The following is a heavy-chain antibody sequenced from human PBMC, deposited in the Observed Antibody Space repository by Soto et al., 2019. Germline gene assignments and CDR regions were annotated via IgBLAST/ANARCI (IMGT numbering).Heavy chain of an antibody. J-gene: IGHJ4*02. D-gene: IGHD6-13*01. CDR2: ISGSGGST. CDR3: AKDEGRRAAAAQPSDY. CDR1: GFTFSSYA. V-gene: IGHV3-23*01. Sequence: GGSLRLSCAASGFTFSSYAMSWVRQAPGKGLEWVSAISGSGGSTYYADSVKGRFTISRDNSKNTLYLQMNSLRAEDTAVYYCAKDEGRRAAAAQPSDYWGQGTLVTVSS.